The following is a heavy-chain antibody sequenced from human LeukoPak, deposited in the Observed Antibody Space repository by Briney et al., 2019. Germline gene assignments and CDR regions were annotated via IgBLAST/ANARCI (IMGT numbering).Heavy chain of an antibody. CDR1: GYSFTGYY. CDR2: INPNSGGT. CDR3: ARGRGYSYGYGYFQH. J-gene: IGHJ1*01. V-gene: IGHV1-2*02. Sequence: ASVKVSCKASGYSFTGYYMHWVRQAPGQGLEWMGWINPNSGGTNYAQKFQGRVTMTRDTSISTAYMELSRLRSDDTAVYYCARGRGYSYGYGYFQHWGQGTLVTVSS. D-gene: IGHD5-18*01.